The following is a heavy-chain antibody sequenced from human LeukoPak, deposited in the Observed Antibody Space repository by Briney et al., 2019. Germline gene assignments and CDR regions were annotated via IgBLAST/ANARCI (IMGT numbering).Heavy chain of an antibody. CDR1: GGSVSSSTYY. J-gene: IGHJ5*02. V-gene: IGHV4-39*01. CDR2: IFFSVNT. CDR3: APGSTYGNRGSWFDP. D-gene: IGHD1-1*01. Sequence: SETLSLTCTVSGGSVSSSTYYWGWIRQPPGKGLEWIGSIFFSVNTYYNPSLKSRVTISVDTSRNQFSLRLSSVTAADTAVYYCAPGSTYGNRGSWFDPWGQGTLVTVSS.